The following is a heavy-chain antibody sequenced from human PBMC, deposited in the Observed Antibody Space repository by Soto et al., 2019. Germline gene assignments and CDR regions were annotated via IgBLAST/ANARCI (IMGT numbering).Heavy chain of an antibody. V-gene: IGHV3-7*01. J-gene: IGHJ6*02. CDR3: AKSIAVAGTYYYYHYGMDV. D-gene: IGHD6-19*01. Sequence: EVPLVESGGGLVQPGGSLRLSCAASGFTFSSYWMSWVRQAPGKGLEWVANIKQDGSEKYYVDSVKGRFTISRDNAKKSLYLQMNSLRAEDTAVYYCAKSIAVAGTYYYYHYGMDVWGQGTTVTVSS. CDR2: IKQDGSEK. CDR1: GFTFSSYW.